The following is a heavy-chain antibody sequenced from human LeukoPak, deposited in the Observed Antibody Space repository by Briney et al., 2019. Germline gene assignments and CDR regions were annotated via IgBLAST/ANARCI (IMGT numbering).Heavy chain of an antibody. CDR3: ARAPIQLWSNDAFDI. V-gene: IGHV4-59*01. CDR2: IYYSGST. Sequence: SETLSLTCTVSGGSISSYYWSWIRQPPGKGLEWIGYIYYSGSTNYNPSLKSRVTISVDTSKNQFSLKLSSVTAADTAVYYCARAPIQLWSNDAFDIWGQGTMVTVSS. CDR1: GGSISSYY. D-gene: IGHD5-18*01. J-gene: IGHJ3*02.